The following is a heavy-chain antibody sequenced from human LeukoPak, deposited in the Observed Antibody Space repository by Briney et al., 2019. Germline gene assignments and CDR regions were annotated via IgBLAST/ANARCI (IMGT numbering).Heavy chain of an antibody. Sequence: GGSLRLSCAASGLTLGSSWMNWVRQAPGKGLEWVANIKQDGSEKFYVDSVKGRFTISRDNAKNSLYLQMHSLRAEDTAVYYCARARYQDGSGGADDWGQGTLVTVSS. D-gene: IGHD3-22*01. J-gene: IGHJ4*02. CDR3: ARARYQDGSGGADD. CDR2: IKQDGSEK. CDR1: GLTLGSSW. V-gene: IGHV3-7*01.